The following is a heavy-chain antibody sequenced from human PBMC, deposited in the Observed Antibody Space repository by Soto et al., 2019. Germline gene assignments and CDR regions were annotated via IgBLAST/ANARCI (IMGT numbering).Heavy chain of an antibody. CDR1: GGSISSYY. Sequence: SETLSLTCTVSGGSISSYYWSWIRQPPGKGLEWIGYIYYSGSTNYNPSLKSRVTISVDTSKNQFSLKLSSVTAADTAVYFCARAAYCGGECYYHFDYWGQGTRVTVS. CDR3: ARAAYCGGECYYHFDY. D-gene: IGHD2-21*01. CDR2: IYYSGST. J-gene: IGHJ4*02. V-gene: IGHV4-59*01.